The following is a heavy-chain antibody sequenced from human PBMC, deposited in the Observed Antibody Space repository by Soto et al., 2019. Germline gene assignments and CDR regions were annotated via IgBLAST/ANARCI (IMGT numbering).Heavy chain of an antibody. CDR3: AKGTPTYYFDY. V-gene: IGHV3-9*01. CDR1: GFTFDDYA. CDR2: ISWNSGSI. Sequence: EVQLVESGGGLVQPGRSLRLSCAASGFTFDDYAMHWVRQAPGKGLEWVSGISWNSGSIGYADSVKGRFTISRDNAKNSLYLQMNSLRAEDTALYYCAKGTPTYYFDYWAQGTLVTVSS. J-gene: IGHJ4*02.